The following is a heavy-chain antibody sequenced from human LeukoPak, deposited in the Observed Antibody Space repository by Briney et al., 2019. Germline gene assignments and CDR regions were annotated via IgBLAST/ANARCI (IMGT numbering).Heavy chain of an antibody. D-gene: IGHD5-18*01. CDR1: GDSISSYY. CDR2: IFYSGST. Sequence: SETLSLTCTVSGDSISSYYWSWIRQPPGKGLEWIGYIFYSGSTNYNPSLKSRVTMSVDTSKNQFSLKLNSVTAADTAVYYCARDVYTYGSRWFDPWGQGTLVTVSS. J-gene: IGHJ5*02. CDR3: ARDVYTYGSRWFDP. V-gene: IGHV4-59*01.